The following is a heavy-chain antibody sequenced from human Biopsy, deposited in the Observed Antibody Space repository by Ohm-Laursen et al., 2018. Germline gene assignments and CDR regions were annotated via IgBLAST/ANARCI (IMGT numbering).Heavy chain of an antibody. CDR2: IYSNGNT. CDR1: GGSISGHF. V-gene: IGHV4-4*07. J-gene: IGHJ3*02. CDR3: ARDEGLLRAFDI. D-gene: IGHD1-26*01. Sequence: SDTLSLTCTVSGGSISGHFWSWVRQPAGKGLEWIGRIYSNGNTNYNPSLKSRVSMSVDTSKNHFSLNLTSVTAADTAVYYCARDEGLLRAFDIWGQGTLSTVSS.